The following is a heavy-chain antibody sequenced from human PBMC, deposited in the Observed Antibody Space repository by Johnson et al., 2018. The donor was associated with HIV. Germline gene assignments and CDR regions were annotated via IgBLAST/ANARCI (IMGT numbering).Heavy chain of an antibody. J-gene: IGHJ3*02. CDR3: AKSSGSSGAFDI. CDR2: IIWNSGTI. D-gene: IGHD2-15*01. V-gene: IGHV3-9*01. Sequence: VQLVESGGGLVQPGRSLRLSCAASGFTFDDYALHWVRQVPGKGLEWVSSIIWNSGTISSDSVKGRLTISRDNATTSLYLQMNSLRAEDTAVYYCAKSSGSSGAFDIWGQGTMVTVSS. CDR1: GFTFDDYA.